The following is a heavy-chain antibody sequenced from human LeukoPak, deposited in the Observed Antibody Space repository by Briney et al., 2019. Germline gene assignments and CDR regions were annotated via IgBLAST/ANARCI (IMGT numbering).Heavy chain of an antibody. D-gene: IGHD3-10*01. J-gene: IGHJ6*02. Sequence: PGGALRLSCAASAFTFSSYAMSCVRQALGKGLQGVSGISGSGGSTYYADSVKDRFTVSRDNSKNTLYLQMYSLRAEVTAVYSCAKDPGGSGSYYYYNYGMDVWGQGTTVTVSS. V-gene: IGHV3-23*01. CDR3: AKDPGGSGSYYYYNYGMDV. CDR1: AFTFSSYA. CDR2: ISGSGGST.